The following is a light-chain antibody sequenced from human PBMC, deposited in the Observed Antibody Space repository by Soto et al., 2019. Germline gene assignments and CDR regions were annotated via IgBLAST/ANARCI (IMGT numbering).Light chain of an antibody. J-gene: IGKJ1*01. Sequence: EIVLTESPGTLSLSPGERTTVSCRVSQSISSSYLAWYQQKPGQAPRLLVYGASSRATGIPDRFSGSGSGTDFTLTISRLEPEDFALYYCHQYSSTFWTLGQGTKVDI. V-gene: IGKV3-20*01. CDR3: HQYSSTFWT. CDR1: QSISSSY. CDR2: GAS.